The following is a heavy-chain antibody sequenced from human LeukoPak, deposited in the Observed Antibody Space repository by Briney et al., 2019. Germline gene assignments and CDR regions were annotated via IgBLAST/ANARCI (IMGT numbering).Heavy chain of an antibody. CDR2: IWYGGSNK. Sequence: GGSLRLSCAASGFTFSSYGMHWVRQAPGKGLEWVAVIWYGGSNKYYADSVKGRFTISRDNSKNTLYLRMNSLRAEDTAVYYCAKSPTYYYDSSSGEWGQGTLVTVSS. V-gene: IGHV3-33*06. CDR1: GFTFSSYG. J-gene: IGHJ4*02. CDR3: AKSPTYYYDSSSGE. D-gene: IGHD3-22*01.